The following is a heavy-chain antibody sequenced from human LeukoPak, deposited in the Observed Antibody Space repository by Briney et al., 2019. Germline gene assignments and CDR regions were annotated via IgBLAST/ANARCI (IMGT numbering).Heavy chain of an antibody. J-gene: IGHJ5*02. CDR1: GGTFSSYA. V-gene: IGHV1-69*13. CDR3: ARAGDIVVVPSAMGWFDP. CDR2: IIPIFGTA. D-gene: IGHD2-2*01. Sequence: ASVKVSCKASGGTFSSYAISWVLQAPGQGLEWMGGIIPIFGTANYAQKFQGRVTITADESTSTAYMELSSLRSEDTAVYYCARAGDIVVVPSAMGWFDPWGQGTLVTVSS.